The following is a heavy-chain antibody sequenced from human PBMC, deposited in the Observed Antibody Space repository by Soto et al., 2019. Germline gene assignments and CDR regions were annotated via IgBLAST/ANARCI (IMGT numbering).Heavy chain of an antibody. CDR3: ARAVAARPEDYYYYGMDV. D-gene: IGHD6-6*01. CDR1: GYTFTSYG. Sequence: ASVKVSCKASGYTFTSYGISWVRQAPGQGLEWMGWISAYNGNTNYAQKLQGRVTMTTDTSTSTAYMELRSLRSDDTAVYYCARAVAARPEDYYYYGMDVWGQGTTVTVSS. J-gene: IGHJ6*02. V-gene: IGHV1-18*01. CDR2: ISAYNGNT.